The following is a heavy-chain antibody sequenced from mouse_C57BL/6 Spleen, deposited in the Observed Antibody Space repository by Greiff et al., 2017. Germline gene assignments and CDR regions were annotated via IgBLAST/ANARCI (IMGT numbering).Heavy chain of an antibody. J-gene: IGHJ3*01. CDR2: INPNNGGT. V-gene: IGHV1-26*01. CDR1: GYTFTDYY. CDR3: ARGYDGAY. D-gene: IGHD2-2*01. Sequence: EVQLQQSGPELVKPGASVKISCKASGYTFTDYYMNWVKQSHGKSLEWIGDINPNNGGTSYNQKFKGKATLTVDTSSSTAYMGLRSLTSEDSAVYYCARGYDGAYWGQGTLVTVSA.